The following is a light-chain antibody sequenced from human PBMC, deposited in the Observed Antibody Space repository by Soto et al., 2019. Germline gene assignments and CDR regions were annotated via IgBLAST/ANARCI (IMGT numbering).Light chain of an antibody. CDR1: QSVSNNY. CDR2: GAS. J-gene: IGKJ3*01. CDR3: QQYGSSPRVT. V-gene: IGKV3-20*01. Sequence: IVLTQSPGTLSLSPGERATLSCRTSQSVSNNYLAWYQQKPGQAPRLLIYGASSRATGIPDRFSGSGSGTDFTLTISRLEPEDFAVYYCQQYGSSPRVTFGPGTKVDIK.